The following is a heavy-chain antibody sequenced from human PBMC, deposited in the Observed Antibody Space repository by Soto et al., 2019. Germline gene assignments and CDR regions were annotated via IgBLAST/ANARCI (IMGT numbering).Heavy chain of an antibody. Sequence: PSETLSLTCTVSGGSISSSSYYWGWIRQPPGKGLEWIGSIYYSGSTYYNPSLKSRVTISVDTSKNQFSLKLSSVTAADTAVYYCARQGTMVRGVMSWFDPWGQGTLVTVSS. J-gene: IGHJ5*02. V-gene: IGHV4-39*01. CDR3: ARQGTMVRGVMSWFDP. CDR1: GGSISSSSYY. CDR2: IYYSGST. D-gene: IGHD3-10*01.